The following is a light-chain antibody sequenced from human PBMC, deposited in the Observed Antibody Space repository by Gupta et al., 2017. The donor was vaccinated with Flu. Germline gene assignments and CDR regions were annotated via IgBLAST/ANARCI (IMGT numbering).Light chain of an antibody. V-gene: IGLV2-11*01. J-gene: IGLJ2*01. CDR3: CSYAGSYTFV. CDR1: GRDVGGYNY. Sequence: QSALTQPRSVSGSPGQSVTISCTGTGRDVGGYNYVSCYRQHPGEAPNLILSDVSKRPSGVPDRFSGSKSGNTASLTISGLQVDDEADYYCCSYAGSYTFVFGGGTQLTVL. CDR2: DVS.